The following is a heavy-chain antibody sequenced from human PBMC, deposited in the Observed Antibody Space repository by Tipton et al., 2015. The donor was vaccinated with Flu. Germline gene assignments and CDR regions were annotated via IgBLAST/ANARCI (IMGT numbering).Heavy chain of an antibody. CDR1: GGSISSSSYY. J-gene: IGHJ4*02. Sequence: LSCTVSGGSISSSSYYWSWIRQPPGKGLEWIGSIYYSGSTYYNPSLKSRVTISVDTSKNQFSLKLSSVTAADTAVYYCARAGYSSGWTAHYYFDYWGQGTLVTVSS. CDR2: IYYSGST. V-gene: IGHV4-39*07. D-gene: IGHD6-19*01. CDR3: ARAGYSSGWTAHYYFDY.